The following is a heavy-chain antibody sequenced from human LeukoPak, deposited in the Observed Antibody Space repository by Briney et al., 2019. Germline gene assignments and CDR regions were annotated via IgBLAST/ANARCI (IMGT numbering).Heavy chain of an antibody. J-gene: IGHJ4*02. CDR1: GFTFSSYS. D-gene: IGHD3-10*01. CDR2: ISSSSSYI. V-gene: IGHV3-21*01. CDR3: ASDRAGLVRGVIDY. Sequence: PGGSLRLSCAASGFTFSSYSMNWVRQAPGKGLEWVSSISSSSSYIYYADSVKGRFTISRDNAKNSLYLQMNSLRAEDTAVYYCASDRAGLVRGVIDYWGQGTLVTVSS.